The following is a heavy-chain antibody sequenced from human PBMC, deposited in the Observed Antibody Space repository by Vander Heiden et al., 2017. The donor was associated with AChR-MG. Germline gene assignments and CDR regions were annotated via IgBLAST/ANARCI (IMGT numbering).Heavy chain of an antibody. Sequence: EVQLLESGGVLVPPGGSLRLSCSASGFTFRNSAMSWVRQAPGKGLEWVSHLTGSGTSTDYADSVKGRFTISRDNSKNTLYLQMNSLRVEDTAMYYCARGSGTLDYWGQGTLVTVSS. CDR3: ARGSGTLDY. CDR1: GFTFRNSA. CDR2: LTGSGTST. D-gene: IGHD1-1*01. J-gene: IGHJ4*02. V-gene: IGHV3-23*01.